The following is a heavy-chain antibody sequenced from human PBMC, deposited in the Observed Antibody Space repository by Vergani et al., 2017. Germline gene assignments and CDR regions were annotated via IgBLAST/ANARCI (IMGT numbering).Heavy chain of an antibody. CDR1: GDSISRSHYY. J-gene: IGHJ3*01. D-gene: IGHD3-10*01. CDR3: ARPVGPSAIADGYHV. CDR2: ISSSGSP. Sequence: QLQLQESGPGLVKPSETLALSCRVSGDSISRSHYYWGFIRQPPGKGLEWIGSISSSGSPFYNPTLKGRLAFSVDTSKNLFSLRLQSVTATDTGMYYCARPVGPSAIADGYHVWGQGTMVTVS. V-gene: IGHV4-39*02.